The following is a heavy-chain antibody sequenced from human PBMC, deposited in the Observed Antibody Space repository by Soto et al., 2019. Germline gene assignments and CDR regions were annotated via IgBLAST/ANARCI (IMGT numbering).Heavy chain of an antibody. Sequence: QVQLVESGGGVVRPGGSLRLSCAASGFTFSYYHIHWVRQAPGKGLEWLTVISNDGTYKDYADSVRGRFTISRDNSKNTLYLQMAGLRAEDTAVYYCAKGPSTTRDHYFIMDVWGQGTTVTVSS. CDR1: GFTFSYYH. CDR2: ISNDGTYK. CDR3: AKGPSTTRDHYFIMDV. V-gene: IGHV3-30*18. J-gene: IGHJ6*02. D-gene: IGHD1-1*01.